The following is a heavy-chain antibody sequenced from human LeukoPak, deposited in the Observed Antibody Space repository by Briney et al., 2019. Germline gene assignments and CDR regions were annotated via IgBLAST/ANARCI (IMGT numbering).Heavy chain of an antibody. D-gene: IGHD3-16*02. V-gene: IGHV3-15*01. J-gene: IGHJ4*02. Sequence: PGGSLRLSCAASGFTFSNAWMSWVRQAPGKGLEWVGRIKSKTDGGTTDYAAPAKGRFTISRDDSKNTLYLQMNSLKTEDTAVYYCTTDSGPLITFGGVIVADDYWGQGTLVTVSS. CDR2: IKSKTDGGTT. CDR3: TTDSGPLITFGGVIVADDY. CDR1: GFTFSNAW.